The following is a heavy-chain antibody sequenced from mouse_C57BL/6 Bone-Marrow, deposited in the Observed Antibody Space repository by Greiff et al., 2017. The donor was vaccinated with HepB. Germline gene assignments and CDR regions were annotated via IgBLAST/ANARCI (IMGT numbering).Heavy chain of an antibody. CDR1: GYTFTDYN. V-gene: IGHV1-22*01. Sequence: VQLQQSGPELVKPGASVKMSCKASGYTFTDYNMHWVKQSHGKSLEWIGYINPNNGGTSYNQKFKGKATLTVNKSSSTAYMELRSLTSEDSAVYYCASGVNYYGSSPWFAYWGQGTLVTVSA. CDR3: ASGVNYYGSSPWFAY. D-gene: IGHD1-1*01. CDR2: INPNNGGT. J-gene: IGHJ3*01.